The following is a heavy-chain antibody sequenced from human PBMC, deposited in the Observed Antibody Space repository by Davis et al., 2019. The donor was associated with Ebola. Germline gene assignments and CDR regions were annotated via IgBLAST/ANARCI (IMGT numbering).Heavy chain of an antibody. CDR3: ARLLRYFDWLRYYYYYGMDV. J-gene: IGHJ6*02. CDR2: ISAYNGNT. Sequence: AASVKVSCKASGYIFTSYAMHWVRQTPGQGFEWMGWISAYNGNTNYAQKLQGRVTMTTDTSTSTAYMELRSLRSDDTAVYYCARLLRYFDWLRYYYYYGMDVWGQGTTVTVSS. V-gene: IGHV1-18*01. D-gene: IGHD3-9*01. CDR1: GYIFTSYA.